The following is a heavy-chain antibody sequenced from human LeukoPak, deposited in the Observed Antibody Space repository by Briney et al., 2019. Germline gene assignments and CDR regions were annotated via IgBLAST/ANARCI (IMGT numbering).Heavy chain of an antibody. V-gene: IGHV3-48*01. J-gene: IGHJ4*02. CDR3: ARDSNFWSGYFPRWFDY. Sequence: GGSLRLSCAASGFTFSSYSMTWVRQAPGKGLEWVSYISSSSSTIYYADSVKGRFTISRDNAKNSLYLQMNSLRAEDTAVYYCARDSNFWSGYFPRWFDYWGQGTLVTVSS. CDR2: ISSSSSTI. CDR1: GFTFSSYS. D-gene: IGHD3-3*01.